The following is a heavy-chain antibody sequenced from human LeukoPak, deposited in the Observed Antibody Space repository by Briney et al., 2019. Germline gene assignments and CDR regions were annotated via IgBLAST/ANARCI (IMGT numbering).Heavy chain of an antibody. V-gene: IGHV1-69*13. Sequence: ASVKVSCKASGGTFSSYAISWVRQAPGQGLEWMGGIIPIFGTANYAQKFQGRVTITADESTSTAYMELSSLRSEDTAVYYCAREANYYDSSGYLFDYWGQGTLVTVSS. J-gene: IGHJ4*02. CDR2: IIPIFGTA. D-gene: IGHD3-22*01. CDR1: GGTFSSYA. CDR3: AREANYYDSSGYLFDY.